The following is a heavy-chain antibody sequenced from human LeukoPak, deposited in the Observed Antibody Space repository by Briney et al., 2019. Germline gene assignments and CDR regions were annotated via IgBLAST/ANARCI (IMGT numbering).Heavy chain of an antibody. Sequence: PSETLSLTCTVSGGSISSSSYYWGWIRQPPGKGLEWIGSIYYSGSTYYNPSLKSRVTISVDTSKNQFSLKLSSVTAADTAVYYCAGQELKASQPTSIQRYFRHWGQGTLVTVSS. D-gene: IGHD3-9*01. CDR3: AGQELKASQPTSIQRYFRH. CDR2: IYYSGST. CDR1: GGSISSSSYY. J-gene: IGHJ4*02. V-gene: IGHV4-39*01.